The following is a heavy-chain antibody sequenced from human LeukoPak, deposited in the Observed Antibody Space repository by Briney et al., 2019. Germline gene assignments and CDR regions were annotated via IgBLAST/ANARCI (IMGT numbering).Heavy chain of an antibody. CDR1: GFTFSSYA. Sequence: GGSLRLSCAASGFTFSSYAMSWVRQAPGKGLEWVSAISGSGGSTYYADSVRGWFTISRDNSKNTLYLQMNSLRAEDTAVYYCAKDPDYGGYYFDYWGQGTLVTVSS. J-gene: IGHJ4*02. CDR2: ISGSGGST. D-gene: IGHD4-23*01. V-gene: IGHV3-23*01. CDR3: AKDPDYGGYYFDY.